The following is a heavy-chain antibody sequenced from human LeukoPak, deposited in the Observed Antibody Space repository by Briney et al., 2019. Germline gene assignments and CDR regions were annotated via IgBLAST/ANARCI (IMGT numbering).Heavy chain of an antibody. J-gene: IGHJ4*02. CDR3: ARWGWGPIRGFDY. CDR2: INHSGST. Sequence: PSETLSLTCAVYGGPFSGYYWSWIRQPPGKGLEWIGEINHSGSTNYNPSLKSRVTISVDTSKNQFSLKLSSVTAADTAVYYCARWGWGPIRGFDYWGQGTLVTVSS. D-gene: IGHD7-27*01. CDR1: GGPFSGYY. V-gene: IGHV4-34*01.